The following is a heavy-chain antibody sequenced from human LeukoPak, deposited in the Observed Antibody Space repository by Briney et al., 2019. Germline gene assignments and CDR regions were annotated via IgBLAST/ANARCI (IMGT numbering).Heavy chain of an antibody. CDR2: FDPEDGET. D-gene: IGHD3-22*01. Sequence: GSVKVSCKVSGYTLTELSMHWVRQAPGKGLEWMGGFDPEDGETIYAQKFQGRVTMTEDTSTDTAYMELSSLRSEDTAVYYCATDRSLVDYYDSSGFDYWGQGTLVTVSS. CDR1: GYTLTELS. V-gene: IGHV1-24*01. J-gene: IGHJ4*02. CDR3: ATDRSLVDYYDSSGFDY.